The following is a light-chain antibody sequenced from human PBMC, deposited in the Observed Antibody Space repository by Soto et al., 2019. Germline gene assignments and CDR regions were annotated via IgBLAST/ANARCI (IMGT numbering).Light chain of an antibody. CDR1: QSISGQ. V-gene: IGKV1-5*01. Sequence: DIQMTQSPSTLSASVGDRVTITCRASQSISGQLAWYQQKPGKAPKLLIYGVSSLESGVPSRFSGSGSGTEFTPTISSLQPDDFATYCCQQYNLYEWTFGQGTRVEIK. J-gene: IGKJ1*01. CDR3: QQYNLYEWT. CDR2: GVS.